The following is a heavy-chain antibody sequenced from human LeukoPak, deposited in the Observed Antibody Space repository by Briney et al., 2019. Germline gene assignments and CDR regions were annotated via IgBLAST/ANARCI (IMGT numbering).Heavy chain of an antibody. J-gene: IGHJ4*02. CDR1: GYTFTGYY. V-gene: IGHV1-8*02. Sequence: ASVKVSCKASGYTFTGYYMHWVRQAPGQGLEWMGWINPNSGNTGYAQKFQGRVTMTRNTSISTAYMELSSLRSEDTAVYYCARGTQLWLSPFYWGQGTLVTVSS. CDR3: ARGTQLWLSPFY. CDR2: INPNSGNT. D-gene: IGHD5-18*01.